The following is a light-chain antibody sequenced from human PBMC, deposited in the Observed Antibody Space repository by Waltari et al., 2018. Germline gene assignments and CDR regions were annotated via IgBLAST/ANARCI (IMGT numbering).Light chain of an antibody. Sequence: SVMTQPPLSLSVTPRQPASISCQSSQSLLHSEVKTYLYWYLQKPGQSPQLLIYEVSSRLSGVPDRFSGSGSGTDFTLKISRVEAEDVGVYYCMQGIHLPYTFGQGTKLEIK. J-gene: IGKJ2*01. CDR1: QSLLHSEVKTY. CDR3: MQGIHLPYT. V-gene: IGKV2-29*03. CDR2: EVS.